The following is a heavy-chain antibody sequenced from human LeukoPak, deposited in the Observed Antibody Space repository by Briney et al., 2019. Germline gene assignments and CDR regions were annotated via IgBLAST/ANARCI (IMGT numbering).Heavy chain of an antibody. D-gene: IGHD6-19*01. CDR1: GFTFSSYA. Sequence: PGGSLRLSCAASGFTFSSYAMHWVRQAPGKGLEWVAVISYDGSNKYYADSVKGRFTISRDNSKNTLYLQMSSLRAEDTAVYYCARDHLGAVAGTIYWGQGTLVTVSS. V-gene: IGHV3-30-3*01. J-gene: IGHJ4*02. CDR2: ISYDGSNK. CDR3: ARDHLGAVAGTIY.